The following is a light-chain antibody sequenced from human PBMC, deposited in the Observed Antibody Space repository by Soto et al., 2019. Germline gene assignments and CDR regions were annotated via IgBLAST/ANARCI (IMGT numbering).Light chain of an antibody. J-gene: IGKJ1*01. CDR2: DAS. V-gene: IGKV1-5*01. CDR3: QQYNRYSRT. CDR1: QSISSW. Sequence: DIQMTQSPSTLSASVGDRVTITCRASQSISSWLAWYQQKPGKAPKILIYDASGLETGVPSMFSGSGAGTEFTLTISSLQPDDVATDYCQQYNRYSRTFGQGTKVDIK.